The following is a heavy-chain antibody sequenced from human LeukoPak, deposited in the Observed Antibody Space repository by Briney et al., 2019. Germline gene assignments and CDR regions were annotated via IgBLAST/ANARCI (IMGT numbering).Heavy chain of an antibody. CDR1: GGSISSSSYY. D-gene: IGHD6-19*01. V-gene: IGHV4-39*01. Sequence: PSETLSLTCTVSGGSISSSSYYWGWIRQPPGKGLEWIGSIYYSGSTYYNPSLKSRVTISVDTSKNQFSLKLSSVTAADTAVYYCARRYSSGWYSAPFDYWGQGTLVTVSS. CDR2: IYYSGST. J-gene: IGHJ4*02. CDR3: ARRYSSGWYSAPFDY.